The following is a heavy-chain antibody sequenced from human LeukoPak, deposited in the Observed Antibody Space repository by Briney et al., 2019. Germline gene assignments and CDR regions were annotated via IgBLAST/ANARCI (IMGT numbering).Heavy chain of an antibody. CDR2: VYYSGST. V-gene: IGHV4-59*01. CDR3: ARGADSSGYLPSHFDY. CDR1: GGSISSYY. D-gene: IGHD3-22*01. J-gene: IGHJ4*02. Sequence: PSETLSLTCTVSGGSISSYYWSWIRQPPGKGLEWIGYVYYSGSTNYNPSLKSRVTISVDTSKNQFSLKLSAVTAADRAVYYCARGADSSGYLPSHFDYWGQGTLVTVSS.